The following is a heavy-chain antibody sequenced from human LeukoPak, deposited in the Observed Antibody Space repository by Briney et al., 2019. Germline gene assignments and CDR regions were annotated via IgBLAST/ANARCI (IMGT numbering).Heavy chain of an antibody. CDR2: IIPILGIA. D-gene: IGHD3-9*01. CDR3: ASLTRMDGHDETGRDY. CDR1: GGTFSSYA. J-gene: IGHJ4*02. Sequence: VASVKVSCKASGGTFSSYAISWVRQAPGQGLEWMGRIIPILGIANYAQKFQGRVTITADKSTSTAYMELSSLRSEDTAVYYCASLTRMDGHDETGRDYWGQGTLVTVSS. V-gene: IGHV1-69*04.